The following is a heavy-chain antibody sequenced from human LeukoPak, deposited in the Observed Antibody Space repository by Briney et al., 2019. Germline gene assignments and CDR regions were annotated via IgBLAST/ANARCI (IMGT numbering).Heavy chain of an antibody. D-gene: IGHD6-19*01. CDR1: GGSISSDY. V-gene: IGHV4-59*01. J-gene: IGHJ4*02. Sequence: PSETLSPTCTVSGGSISSDYWGWIRLPPGKGLEWIGYVSSSGSTNYNPSLKSRVTISVDTSKNQFSLKLSSVTAAATAVYYCARNWGSGWLRFDYWGQGTLVTVSS. CDR2: VSSSGST. CDR3: ARNWGSGWLRFDY.